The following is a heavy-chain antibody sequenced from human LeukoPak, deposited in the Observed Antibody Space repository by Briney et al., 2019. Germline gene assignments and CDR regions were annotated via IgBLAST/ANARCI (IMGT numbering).Heavy chain of an antibody. J-gene: IGHJ4*02. V-gene: IGHV4-34*01. CDR2: INHSGST. Sequence: PSETLSLTCAVYGXSFSGYYWSWIRQPPGKGLEWIGEINHSGSTNYNPSLKSRVTISVDTSKNQFPLKLSSVTAADTAVYYCARAGDNSGYSDYWGQGTLVTVSS. CDR1: GXSFSGYY. D-gene: IGHD3-22*01. CDR3: ARAGDNSGYSDY.